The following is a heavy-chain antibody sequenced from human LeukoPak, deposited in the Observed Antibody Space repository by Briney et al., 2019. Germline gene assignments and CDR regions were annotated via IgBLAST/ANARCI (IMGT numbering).Heavy chain of an antibody. V-gene: IGHV1-69*05. CDR3: ARDYDSKYFQH. CDR1: GGTFSSYA. D-gene: IGHD3-22*01. Sequence: EASVKVSCKASGGTFSSYAISWVRQAPGQGLEWMGGIIPIFGTANYAQKFQGRVTITTDESTSTAYMELSSLRSEDTAVYYYARDYDSKYFQHWGQGTLVTVSS. J-gene: IGHJ1*01. CDR2: IIPIFGTA.